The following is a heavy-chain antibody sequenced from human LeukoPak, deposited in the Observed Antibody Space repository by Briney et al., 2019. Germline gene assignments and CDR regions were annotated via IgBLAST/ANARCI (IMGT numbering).Heavy chain of an antibody. J-gene: IGHJ6*03. CDR3: AKGRGRLNVNRGVYNYHYYMEV. D-gene: IGHD3-10*01. CDR1: GDTISAYS. V-gene: IGHV1-69*06. Sequence: GASVKVSCKAAGDTISAYSLNWVRQAPGQGLEWMGGIIPIFSRAYYAQNFQGRVTITADKSTSTAYMELSSLGSEDTAIYYCAKGRGRLNVNRGVYNYHYYMEVWGTGTTVIVS. CDR2: IIPIFSRA.